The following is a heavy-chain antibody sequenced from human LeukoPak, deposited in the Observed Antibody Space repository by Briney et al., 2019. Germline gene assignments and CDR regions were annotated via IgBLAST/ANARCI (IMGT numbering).Heavy chain of an antibody. Sequence: SGGSLRLSCAASGFTISSYAMSWVRQAPGKGLEWVSAISGSGGSTYYADSVKGRFTISRDNSKNTLYLQMNSLRAEDTAVYYCAKDPLRITMIVVVKGPFDPWGQGTLVTVSS. V-gene: IGHV3-23*01. CDR2: ISGSGGST. D-gene: IGHD3-22*01. CDR3: AKDPLRITMIVVVKGPFDP. CDR1: GFTISSYA. J-gene: IGHJ5*02.